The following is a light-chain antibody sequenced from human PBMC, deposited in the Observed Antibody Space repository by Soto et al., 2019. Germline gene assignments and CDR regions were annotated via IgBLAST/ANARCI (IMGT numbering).Light chain of an antibody. J-gene: IGKJ2*01. CDR2: AAS. CDR3: QQTYRTPVT. V-gene: IGKV1-39*01. Sequence: DIQMTQSPSSLSASVGDRVTITCRASQTIATFLNGYQQRPGQAPRLLIYAASNLDNEVPSTFRGSGSETVFTLTISSLQPEDCATYFCQQTYRTPVTFGQGTKLEIK. CDR1: QTIATF.